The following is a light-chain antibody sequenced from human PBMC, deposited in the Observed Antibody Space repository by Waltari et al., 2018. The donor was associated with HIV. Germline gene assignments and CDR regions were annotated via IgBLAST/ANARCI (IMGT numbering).Light chain of an antibody. J-gene: IGLJ1*01. CDR2: VGTGGIVG. CDR1: SAYSSYK. V-gene: IGLV9-49*01. Sequence: QPVLTQPPSASASLGASVTPTCPLRSAYSSYKVDWYQQRPGQGPSFVIGVGTGGIVGSKGDGIPDRFAVLGSGLNRYLTIKSIQEEDEGDYHCGADHGSGSNFVYVFGPGTKVIVL. CDR3: GADHGSGSNFVYV.